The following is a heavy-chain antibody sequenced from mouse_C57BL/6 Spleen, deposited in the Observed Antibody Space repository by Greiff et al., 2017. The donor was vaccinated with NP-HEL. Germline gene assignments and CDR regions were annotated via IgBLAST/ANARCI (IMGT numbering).Heavy chain of an antibody. CDR3: AIERALYDGYYGFAY. J-gene: IGHJ3*01. CDR1: GYTFTSYW. CDR2: IHPSDSDT. D-gene: IGHD2-3*01. V-gene: IGHV1-74*01. Sequence: VQLQQPGAELVKPGASVKVSCKASGYTFTSYWMHWVKQRPGQGLEWIGRIHPSDSDTNYNQKFKGKATLTVDKYSSTAYMQLSSLTSEDSAVYYCAIERALYDGYYGFAYWGQGTLVTVSA.